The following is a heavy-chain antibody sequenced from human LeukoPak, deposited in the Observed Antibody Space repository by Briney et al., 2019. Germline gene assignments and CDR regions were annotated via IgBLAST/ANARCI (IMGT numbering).Heavy chain of an antibody. D-gene: IGHD1-14*01. CDR1: GFTFSSYA. CDR2: ISYDGSNK. J-gene: IGHJ4*02. Sequence: GGSLRLSCAASGFTFSSYAMHWVRQAPGKGLEWVAVISYDGSNKYYADSVKGRFTISRDNSKNTLYLQMNSLRAEDTAVYYCTRGHHGLEYWGQGTLVTVSS. CDR3: TRGHHGLEY. V-gene: IGHV3-30-3*01.